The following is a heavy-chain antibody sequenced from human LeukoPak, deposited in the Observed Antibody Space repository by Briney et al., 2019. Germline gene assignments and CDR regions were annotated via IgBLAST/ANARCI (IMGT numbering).Heavy chain of an antibody. CDR1: GGSISSGDYY. CDR2: IYYSGST. V-gene: IGHV4-30-4*08. Sequence: PSQTLSLTCTVSGGSISSGDYYWSCIHQPPGKGLECIGYIYYSGSTYYNPSLKSRVTISVDTSKNQFSLKLSSVTAADTAVYYCASATYDFWSGYLDAFDIWGQGTMVTVSS. J-gene: IGHJ3*02. CDR3: ASATYDFWSGYLDAFDI. D-gene: IGHD3-3*01.